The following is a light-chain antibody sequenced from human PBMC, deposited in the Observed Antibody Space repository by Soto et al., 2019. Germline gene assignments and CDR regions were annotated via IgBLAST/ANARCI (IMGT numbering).Light chain of an antibody. V-gene: IGKV1-39*01. J-gene: IGKJ1*01. CDR1: QSISSY. CDR2: AAS. Sequence: DIQMTQSPSSLSASVGDRVTITCRASQSISSYLNWYQQKPGKAPKLLIYAASSLQSGVPSRFSGSGSGTDFTLTISGLQPEDFVTYYCQQSYSSPRTFGQGTKVEIK. CDR3: QQSYSSPRT.